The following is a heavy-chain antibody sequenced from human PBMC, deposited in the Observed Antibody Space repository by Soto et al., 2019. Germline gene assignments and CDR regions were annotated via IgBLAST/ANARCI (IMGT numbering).Heavy chain of an antibody. CDR3: ARAVVVDGWEPTLGRGSFDY. CDR1: GGSISSGGYS. J-gene: IGHJ4*02. Sequence: SETLSLTCAVSGGSISSGGYSWSWIRQPPGKGLEWIGYIYHSGSTYYNPSLKSRVTISVDRSKNQFSLKLSSVTAADTAVYYCARAVVVDGWEPTLGRGSFDYWGQGTLVTVSS. CDR2: IYHSGST. D-gene: IGHD1-26*01. V-gene: IGHV4-30-2*01.